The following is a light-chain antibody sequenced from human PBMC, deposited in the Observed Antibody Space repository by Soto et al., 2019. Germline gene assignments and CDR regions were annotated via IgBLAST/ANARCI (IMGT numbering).Light chain of an antibody. V-gene: IGKV3-11*01. CDR2: GAT. CDR3: QQRNDWGS. CDR1: QSVGAQ. Sequence: EVVLTQYPATLSLSPGERATLSCRASQSVGAQFAWYQQKPGQSPRLLIHGATNRASGISARFSGSGSGTDFTLTIASLAPEDSAVYYCQQRNDWGSFGGGTRVEIK. J-gene: IGKJ4*01.